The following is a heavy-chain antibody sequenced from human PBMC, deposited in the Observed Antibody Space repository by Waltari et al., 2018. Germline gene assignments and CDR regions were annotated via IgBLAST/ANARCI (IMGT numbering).Heavy chain of an antibody. D-gene: IGHD6-13*01. V-gene: IGHV3-33*01. CDR1: GFTFSSSG. CDR2: IWYDGSNK. J-gene: IGHJ4*02. CDR3: ARDRSSSWYPQVDY. Sequence: QVQLVESGGGVVQPGRSLRLSCAAAGFTFSSSGMHGVRQAPGKGLEWVAVIWYDGSNKYYADSVKGRFTISRDNSKNTLYLQMNSLRAEDTAVYYCARDRSSSWYPQVDYWGQGTLVTVSS.